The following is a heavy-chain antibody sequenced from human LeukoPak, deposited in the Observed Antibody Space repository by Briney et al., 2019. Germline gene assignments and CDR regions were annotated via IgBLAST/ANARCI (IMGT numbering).Heavy chain of an antibody. J-gene: IGHJ5*02. D-gene: IGHD2-8*01. CDR3: ARGRYCTNGVCFNWFDP. Sequence: GGSLRLSCAASGFTFSSYWMHWVRQAPGKGLVWVSRINSDGSSTSYADSVKGRFTISRDTAKNTLYLQMNSLRAEDTAVYYCARGRYCTNGVCFNWFDPWGQGTLVTVSS. CDR1: GFTFSSYW. V-gene: IGHV3-74*01. CDR2: INSDGSST.